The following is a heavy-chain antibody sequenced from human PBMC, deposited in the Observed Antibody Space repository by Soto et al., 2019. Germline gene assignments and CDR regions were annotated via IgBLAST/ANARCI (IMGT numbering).Heavy chain of an antibody. CDR2: ISGSGGNT. V-gene: IGHV3-23*01. D-gene: IGHD6-13*01. Sequence: EVQLLESGGGLIQPGGSLRLSCAASGFTFSSSAMSWVRQAPGKGLEWVSTISGSGGNTNYADSVKGRFSISRDNSMNTLYLQIASLGAEDTAVYYCAKSALAAAGTGPFDHWGQGTLVTVSS. CDR1: GFTFSSSA. J-gene: IGHJ4*02. CDR3: AKSALAAAGTGPFDH.